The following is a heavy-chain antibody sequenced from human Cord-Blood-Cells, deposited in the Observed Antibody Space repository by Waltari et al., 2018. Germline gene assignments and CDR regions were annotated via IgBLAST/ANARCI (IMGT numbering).Heavy chain of an antibody. CDR1: GYTFTSYD. CDR3: ASPYLTGDAFDI. V-gene: IGHV1-8*03. J-gene: IGHJ3*02. Sequence: QVQLVQSGAEVKKPGASVKVSCQASGYTFTSYDIHWVRQATGQGLEWMGWMNPNSGNTGYAQKFQGRVTITRNTSISTAYMELSSLRSEDTAVYYCASPYLTGDAFDIWGQGTMVTVSS. D-gene: IGHD7-27*01. CDR2: MNPNSGNT.